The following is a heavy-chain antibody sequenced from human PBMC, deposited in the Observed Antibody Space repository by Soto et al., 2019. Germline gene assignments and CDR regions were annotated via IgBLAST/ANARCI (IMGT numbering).Heavy chain of an antibody. V-gene: IGHV4-31*03. J-gene: IGHJ5*02. CDR1: GGSISSGGYY. Sequence: QVQLQESGPGLVKPSQTLSLTCTVSGGSISSGGYYWSWIRQHPGKGLEWIGYIYYSGSTYYNPSLRSRVTISVATSRNQFALKLSSVTAADTAVYYCAREEGGGYDHRWFDPWGQGTLVTVCS. CDR3: AREEGGGYDHRWFDP. CDR2: IYYSGST. D-gene: IGHD5-12*01.